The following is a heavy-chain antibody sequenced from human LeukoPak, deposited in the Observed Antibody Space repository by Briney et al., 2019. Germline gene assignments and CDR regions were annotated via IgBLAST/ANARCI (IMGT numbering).Heavy chain of an antibody. J-gene: IGHJ3*02. Sequence: PGGSLRLSCAASKFAFSSYAVSWVRQAPGKGLEWVSAISGGGGNTYYADSVKGRFTISRDNSKNTLYLQMNSLRAEDTAVYYCGKNRYSGSLSPFDIWGQGTMVTVSS. CDR3: GKNRYSGSLSPFDI. V-gene: IGHV3-23*01. D-gene: IGHD1-26*01. CDR1: KFAFSSYA. CDR2: ISGGGGNT.